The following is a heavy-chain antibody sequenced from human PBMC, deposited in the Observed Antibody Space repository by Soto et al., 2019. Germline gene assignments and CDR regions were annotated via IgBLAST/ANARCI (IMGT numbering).Heavy chain of an antibody. J-gene: IGHJ6*04. CDR1: GDSLTNYY. V-gene: IGHV4-59*08. D-gene: IGHD3-10*01. CDR2: IMYSGYS. CDR3: AIHGVGPLHGLVDV. Sequence: QVQLQESGPGLVKPSETLSLTCTVSGDSLTNYYCSWFRQPPGKGLEWIGYIMYSGYSAYNLSLKRRVTMSMDTSKTQFSLMLASVTATDTAVYYCAIHGVGPLHGLVDVWGKGTTVIVSS.